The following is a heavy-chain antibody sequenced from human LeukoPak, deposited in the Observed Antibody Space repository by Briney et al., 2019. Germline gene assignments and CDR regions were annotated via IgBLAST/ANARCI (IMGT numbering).Heavy chain of an antibody. CDR2: IYHSGST. J-gene: IGHJ6*04. CDR3: AREGRYCSSTSCPHMDV. CDR1: GYSISSGYY. D-gene: IGHD2-2*01. V-gene: IGHV4-38-2*02. Sequence: SETLSLTCAVSGYSISSGYYWGWIRQPPGKGLEWIGSIYHSGSTYYNPSLKSRVTISVDTSKNQFSLKLSSVTAADTAVYYCAREGRYCSSTSCPHMDVWGKGTTVTVSS.